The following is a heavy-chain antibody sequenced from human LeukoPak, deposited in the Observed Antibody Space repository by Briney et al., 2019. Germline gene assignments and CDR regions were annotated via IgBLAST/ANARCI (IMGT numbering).Heavy chain of an antibody. J-gene: IGHJ4*02. Sequence: GRSLRLSCAASGFTFSSYAMSWVRQAPGKGLEWVSAISGSGGSTYYADSVKGRFTISRDNSKNTLYLQMNSLRAEDTAVYYCAKYSNGDYYFDYWGQGTLVTVSS. V-gene: IGHV3-23*01. CDR1: GFTFSSYA. CDR3: AKYSNGDYYFDY. D-gene: IGHD4-17*01. CDR2: ISGSGGST.